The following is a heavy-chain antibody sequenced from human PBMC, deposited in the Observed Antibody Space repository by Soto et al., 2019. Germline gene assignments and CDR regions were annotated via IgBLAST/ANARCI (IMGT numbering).Heavy chain of an antibody. CDR3: AHKRDVSRVFKY. V-gene: IGHV2-5*02. CDR1: GFSFSVNGVA. D-gene: IGHD3-10*02. CDR2: IYWDDDQ. Sequence: QITLKESGPPLVKPTQTLTLTCTFSGFSFSVNGVAVGWIRQPPGQALEWLALIYWDDDQRYNPSLKDRLTITKDTSRNQVVLTMTNMDPVDTATYYCAHKRDVSRVFKYWGQGTLVTASS. J-gene: IGHJ4*02.